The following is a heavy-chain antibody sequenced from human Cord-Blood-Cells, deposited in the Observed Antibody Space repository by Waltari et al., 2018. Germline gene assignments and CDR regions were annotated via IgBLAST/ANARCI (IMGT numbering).Heavy chain of an antibody. CDR1: GFTFSSYG. CDR3: AKDPGGYYGSGSYYYFDY. Sequence: GFTFSSYGMHWVRQAPGKGLEWVAVISYDGSNKYYADSVKGRFTISRDNSKNTLYLQMNSLRAEDTAVYYCAKDPGGYYGSGSYYYFDYWGQGTLVTISS. V-gene: IGHV3-30*18. J-gene: IGHJ4*02. D-gene: IGHD3-10*01. CDR2: ISYDGSNK.